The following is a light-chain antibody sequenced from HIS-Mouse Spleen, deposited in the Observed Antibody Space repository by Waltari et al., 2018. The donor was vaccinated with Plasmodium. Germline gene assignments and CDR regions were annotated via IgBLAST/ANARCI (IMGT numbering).Light chain of an antibody. V-gene: IGKV1-5*03. CDR2: KAS. J-gene: IGKJ1*01. Sequence: IQMTQSPSTLSASVGASVTITCRASQRISSWLAWYQQKPGKAPKLLIYKASSLESGVPSRFSGSGSGTEFTLTISSLQPDDFATYYCQQYNSYWTFGQGTKVEIK. CDR3: QQYNSYWT. CDR1: QRISSW.